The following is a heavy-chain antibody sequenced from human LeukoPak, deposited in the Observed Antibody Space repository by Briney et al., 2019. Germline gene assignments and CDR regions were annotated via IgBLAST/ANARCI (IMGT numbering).Heavy chain of an antibody. CDR3: ARSAYSSGWHLREFDY. CDR2: IYYSGST. J-gene: IGHJ4*02. V-gene: IGHV4-59*01. CDR1: GGSISSYY. Sequence: SETLSLTCTVSGGSISSYYWSWIRQPPGKGLVWIGYIYYSGSTNYNPSLKSRVTISVDTSKNQFSLKLSSVTAADTAVYYCARSAYSSGWHLREFDYWGQGTLVTVSS. D-gene: IGHD6-19*01.